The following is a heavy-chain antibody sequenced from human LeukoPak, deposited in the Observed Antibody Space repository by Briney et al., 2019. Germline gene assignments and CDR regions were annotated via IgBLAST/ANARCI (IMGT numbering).Heavy chain of an antibody. CDR2: IKQDGSEK. J-gene: IGHJ5*02. CDR3: ARAPGEGWFDP. Sequence: GSLGLSCAASGFTFSSYWMSWVRQAPGKGLEWVASIKQDGSEKYYVDSVKGRFTISRDSAKNSLYLQMNSLRAEDTALYYCARAPGEGWFDPWGQGTLVTVSS. V-gene: IGHV3-7*01. D-gene: IGHD4-17*01. CDR1: GFTFSSYW.